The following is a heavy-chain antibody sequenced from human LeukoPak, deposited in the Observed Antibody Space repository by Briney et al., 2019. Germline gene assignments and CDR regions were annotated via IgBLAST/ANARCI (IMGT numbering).Heavy chain of an antibody. D-gene: IGHD3-10*01. CDR2: INHSGST. CDR1: GGSFSGYY. J-gene: IGHJ6*03. Sequence: SETLSLTCTVSGGSFSGYYWTWIRQPPGKGLEWIGEINHSGSTNYNPSLKSRVTISVDTSMNQFSLKLSSVTAADTAVYYCARLTKNDSGSFRFGKKKRGYMDVWGKGTTVTISS. V-gene: IGHV4-34*01. CDR3: ARLTKNDSGSFRFGKKKRGYMDV.